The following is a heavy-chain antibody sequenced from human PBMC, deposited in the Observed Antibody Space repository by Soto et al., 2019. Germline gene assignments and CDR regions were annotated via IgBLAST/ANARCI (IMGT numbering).Heavy chain of an antibody. CDR2: ISGSSDTI. Sequence: EVQLVESGGGLLQPGGSLRLSCAASGFTLSSNNMNWFRQAPGKGLEWVSYISGSSDTIYYADSVKGRFTISRDNAKNSLYLQMDSLRDEDTAVYYCARDHGGSTWFVGIYYYFGVDVWGQGTTVTVSS. J-gene: IGHJ6*02. CDR1: GFTLSSNN. D-gene: IGHD6-13*01. V-gene: IGHV3-48*02. CDR3: ARDHGGSTWFVGIYYYFGVDV.